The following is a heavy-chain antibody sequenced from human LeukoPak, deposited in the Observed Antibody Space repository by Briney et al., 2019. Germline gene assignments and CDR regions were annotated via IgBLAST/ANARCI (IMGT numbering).Heavy chain of an antibody. D-gene: IGHD6-19*01. CDR3: ARESGSGEFDY. CDR2: VSSSSSYI. Sequence: GGSLRLSCAASRFTFSSYKVNWVRQAPGRGLEWVSSVSSSSSYIYYADSVKGRFTISRDNARNSLYLQMNSLRAEDTAVYYCARESGSGEFDYWGQGALVTVSS. J-gene: IGHJ4*02. CDR1: RFTFSSYK. V-gene: IGHV3-21*01.